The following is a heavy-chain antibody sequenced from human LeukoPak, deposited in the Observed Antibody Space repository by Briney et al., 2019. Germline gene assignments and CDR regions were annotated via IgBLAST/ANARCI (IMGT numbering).Heavy chain of an antibody. CDR1: GYTLTELS. V-gene: IGHV1-24*01. D-gene: IGHD6-19*01. J-gene: IGHJ4*02. Sequence: ASVTVSCTVSGYTLTELSMHWVRQAPGKGLEWMGGFDPEDGETIYAQKFQGRVTMTEDTSTDTAYMELSSLRSEDTAVYYCATDSSGWYSFDYWGQGTLVTVSS. CDR2: FDPEDGET. CDR3: ATDSSGWYSFDY.